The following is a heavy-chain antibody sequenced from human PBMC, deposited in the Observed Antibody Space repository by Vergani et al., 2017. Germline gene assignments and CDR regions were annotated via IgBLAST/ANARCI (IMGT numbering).Heavy chain of an antibody. Sequence: QVQLVQSGAEVKKPGASVKVSCKASGYTFTGYYMHWVRQAPGQGLEWMGWINPNSGGTNYAQKFQGWVTMTRDTSTSTAYMELSRLRSDDTAVYYCARAPGRDGYSPVDYWGQGTLVTVSS. D-gene: IGHD5-24*01. CDR2: INPNSGGT. CDR3: ARAPGRDGYSPVDY. J-gene: IGHJ4*02. CDR1: GYTFTGYY. V-gene: IGHV1-2*04.